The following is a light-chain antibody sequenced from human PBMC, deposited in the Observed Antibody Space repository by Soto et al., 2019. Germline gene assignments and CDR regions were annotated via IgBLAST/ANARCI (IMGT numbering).Light chain of an antibody. CDR1: QSVTSN. Sequence: EFVMTQSPATLSVSPGERATLSCRASQSVTSNLAWYQQKPGQAPRLLIYGASTRATAIPARFSGSGSGTEFTLTISSLQSEDFAVYFCQQYNNWPLTFGGGTKVDIK. J-gene: IGKJ4*01. CDR3: QQYNNWPLT. V-gene: IGKV3-15*01. CDR2: GAS.